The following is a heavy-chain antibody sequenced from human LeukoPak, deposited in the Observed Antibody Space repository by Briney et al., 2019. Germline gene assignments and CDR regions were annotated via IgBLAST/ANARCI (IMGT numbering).Heavy chain of an antibody. D-gene: IGHD3-10*01. V-gene: IGHV3-11*04. CDR3: ARMRIRYYYGPGEPGEFDP. J-gene: IGHJ5*02. CDR1: AFTFSDYY. Sequence: GGSLRLSCAASAFTFSDYYMSWIRQAPGKGLEWVSYISSSGSSIYYADSVKGRFTISRDNSKNTLYLQMNSLRAEDTAVYYCARMRIRYYYGPGEPGEFDPWGQGTLVTVSS. CDR2: ISSSGSSI.